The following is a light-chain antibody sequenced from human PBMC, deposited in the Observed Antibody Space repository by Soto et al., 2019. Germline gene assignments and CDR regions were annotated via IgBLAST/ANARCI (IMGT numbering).Light chain of an antibody. J-gene: IGKJ1*01. Sequence: DIQMTQSPSTLSASVGDRVTITCRASQSISTWLAWYQQKPGNAPKLLIFDASNLESGVPSGFSGSGSGTEFTLTIDSLQPDDFATYYCQQYNSDSRTFGQGTELDIK. V-gene: IGKV1-5*01. CDR3: QQYNSDSRT. CDR2: DAS. CDR1: QSISTW.